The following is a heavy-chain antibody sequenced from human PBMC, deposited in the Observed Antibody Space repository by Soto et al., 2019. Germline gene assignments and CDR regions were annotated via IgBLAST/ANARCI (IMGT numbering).Heavy chain of an antibody. V-gene: IGHV3-11*01. Sequence: GGSLRLSCAASGFTFSDYYMSWIRQAPGKGLEWVSYISSSGSTIYYADSVKGRFTISRDNAKNSLYLQMNSLRAEDTAVYYCARGSGYCSRTSCYFGSRENWFDPWGQGTLVTVSS. D-gene: IGHD2-2*01. CDR2: ISSSGSTI. J-gene: IGHJ5*02. CDR3: ARGSGYCSRTSCYFGSRENWFDP. CDR1: GFTFSDYY.